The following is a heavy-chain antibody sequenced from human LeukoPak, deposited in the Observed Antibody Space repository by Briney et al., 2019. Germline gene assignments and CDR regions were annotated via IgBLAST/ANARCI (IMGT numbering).Heavy chain of an antibody. CDR1: GYTFTGYY. Sequence: ASLTVSCKASGYTFTGYYMHWVRQAPGQGLESMPWINPNSGGTNYAQKFQGRVTMTRDTSVSTAYMELSRLRSDDTAVYYCARDVCSGGSCYSPHFDYWGQGTLVTVSS. V-gene: IGHV1-2*02. CDR2: INPNSGGT. CDR3: ARDVCSGGSCYSPHFDY. D-gene: IGHD2-15*01. J-gene: IGHJ4*02.